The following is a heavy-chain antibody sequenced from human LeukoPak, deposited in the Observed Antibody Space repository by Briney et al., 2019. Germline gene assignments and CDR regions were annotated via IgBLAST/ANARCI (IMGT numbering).Heavy chain of an antibody. D-gene: IGHD5-12*01. CDR1: GFTFSRSA. CDR2: ISHDGSNT. Sequence: GGSLRLSCAASGFTFSRSAVHWVRQAPGKGLEWVAVISHDGSNTDYTNSVKGRFTISRDNSKNTLYLQMNSLRAEDTAVYYCAKEMKPWMHFDYWGQGTLVTVSS. J-gene: IGHJ4*02. V-gene: IGHV3-30*18. CDR3: AKEMKPWMHFDY.